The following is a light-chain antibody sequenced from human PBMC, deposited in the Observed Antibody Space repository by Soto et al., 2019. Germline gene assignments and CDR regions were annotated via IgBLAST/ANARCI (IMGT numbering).Light chain of an antibody. Sequence: QSVLTQPPSASGSPGQSVTISCTGTSSDVGGYNYVSWYQQHPGKAPKLMIYEVSKRPSGVPDRFSGYKSGNTASLTVSGLQAEDEADYYCSSYAGSSIGFGGGTKLTVL. J-gene: IGLJ2*01. CDR2: EVS. V-gene: IGLV2-8*01. CDR3: SSYAGSSIG. CDR1: SSDVGGYNY.